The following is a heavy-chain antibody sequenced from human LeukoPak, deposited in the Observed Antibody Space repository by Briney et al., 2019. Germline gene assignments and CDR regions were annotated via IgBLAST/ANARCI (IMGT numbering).Heavy chain of an antibody. D-gene: IGHD3-22*01. Sequence: SETLSLTCTVSGGSISSNNYYWGWIRQPPGKGLEWIGSIYYSGSTYNNPSLKSRVTISVNTTKNQFSLKLTSVTAADTAVYYCASSPSGYWWNFDCWGQGTLVTVSS. CDR1: GGSISSNNYY. V-gene: IGHV4-39*01. CDR3: ASSPSGYWWNFDC. CDR2: IYYSGST. J-gene: IGHJ4*02.